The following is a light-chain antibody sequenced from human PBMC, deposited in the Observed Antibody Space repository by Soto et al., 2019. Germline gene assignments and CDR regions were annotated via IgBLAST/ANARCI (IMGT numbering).Light chain of an antibody. CDR3: QHYYNYPHP. V-gene: IGKV1-5*01. Sequence: DIQMTQSPATLSASVGDRVTITCRASQSVRSWLAWYQQKPGTAPNILIFDASRLESGVPSRFSGSASGTEFNRTISSLQPDHFATYCSQHYYNYPHPFGGGTKVEIK. CDR1: QSVRSW. CDR2: DAS. J-gene: IGKJ4*01.